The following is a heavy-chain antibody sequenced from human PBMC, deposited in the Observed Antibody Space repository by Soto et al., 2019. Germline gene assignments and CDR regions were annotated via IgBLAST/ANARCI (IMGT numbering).Heavy chain of an antibody. Sequence: SSKVSCNSSVGTFGRYDRSWVRQANGQGLEWMGGIIPIFGTANYAQKFQGRVTITADESTSTAYMELSSLRSEDTAVYYCARDRYSSSWFGFDPWGQGTRVTVSA. J-gene: IGHJ5*02. CDR3: ARDRYSSSWFGFDP. D-gene: IGHD6-13*01. V-gene: IGHV1-69*13. CDR2: IIPIFGTA. CDR1: VGTFGRYD.